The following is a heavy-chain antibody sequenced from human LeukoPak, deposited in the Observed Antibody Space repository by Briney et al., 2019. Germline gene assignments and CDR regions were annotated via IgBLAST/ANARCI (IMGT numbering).Heavy chain of an antibody. V-gene: IGHV3-11*06. CDR3: ARAAGPHTAMVL. J-gene: IGHJ4*02. CDR2: ISSSSSYT. CDR1: GLTFTDYY. Sequence: PGGSLRLSCAASGLTFTDYYMSWIRQAPGKGLEWVSYISSSSSYTNYADSVKGRFTISRDNAKNSLYLQMNSLRAEDTAVYYCARAAGPHTAMVLWGQGTLVTVSS. D-gene: IGHD5-18*01.